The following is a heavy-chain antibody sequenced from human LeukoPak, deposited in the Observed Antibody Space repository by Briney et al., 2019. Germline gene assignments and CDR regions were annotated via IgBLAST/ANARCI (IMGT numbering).Heavy chain of an antibody. CDR3: GAWGLLHYYFDY. D-gene: IGHD2-21*01. J-gene: IGHJ4*02. Sequence: SQTLSLTCTVSGDSINSGGGYHWSWIRQPPGKGLEWIGYIYHSGSTYYNPSLKSRVTISVDRSKNQFSLKLSSVTAADTAVYYCGAWGLLHYYFDYWGQGTLVTVSS. CDR2: IYHSGST. CDR1: GDSINSGGGYH. V-gene: IGHV4-30-2*01.